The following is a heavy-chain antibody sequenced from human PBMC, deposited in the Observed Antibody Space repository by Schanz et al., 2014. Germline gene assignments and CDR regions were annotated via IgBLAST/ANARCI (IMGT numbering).Heavy chain of an antibody. D-gene: IGHD3-10*01. CDR3: ARGEFGRLFPTWFDP. V-gene: IGHV3-48*02. Sequence: EVQVVESGGGLVQPGGSLRLSCAASGFSFVDAWMSWVRQAPGRGLEWVSYISTSSTTRYYAASLRGRFTISRDDAKNSVYLQMNSLRDEDTAVYYCARGEFGRLFPTWFDPWGQGTLVTVSS. CDR1: GFSFVDAW. CDR2: ISTSSTTR. J-gene: IGHJ5*02.